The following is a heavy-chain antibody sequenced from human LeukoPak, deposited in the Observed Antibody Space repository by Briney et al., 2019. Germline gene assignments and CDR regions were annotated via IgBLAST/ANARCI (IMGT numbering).Heavy chain of an antibody. V-gene: IGHV3-33*01. CDR1: GFTLSSYG. CDR2: IWYDGSNK. CDR3: AREDIVVGGYFDY. Sequence: PGRSLRLSCAASGFTLSSYGMHWVRQAPGKGLEWVAVIWYDGSNKYYADSVKGRFTISRDNSKNTLYLQMNSLRAEDTAVYYCAREDIVVGGYFDYWGQGTLVTVSS. J-gene: IGHJ4*02. D-gene: IGHD2-15*01.